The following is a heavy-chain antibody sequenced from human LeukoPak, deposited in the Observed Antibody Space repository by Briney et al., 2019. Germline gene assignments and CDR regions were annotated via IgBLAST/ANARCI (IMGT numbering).Heavy chain of an antibody. Sequence: SETLSLTCTVSGGSISSSSYYWGWIRQPPGKGLEWIGSIYYSGSTYYNPSLKGRVTISVDTSKNQFSLKLSSVTAADTAVYYCARHGASDYYYGMDVWGQGTTVTVSS. CDR3: ARHGASDYYYGMDV. V-gene: IGHV4-39*01. CDR1: GGSISSSSYY. D-gene: IGHD2-2*01. CDR2: IYYSGST. J-gene: IGHJ6*02.